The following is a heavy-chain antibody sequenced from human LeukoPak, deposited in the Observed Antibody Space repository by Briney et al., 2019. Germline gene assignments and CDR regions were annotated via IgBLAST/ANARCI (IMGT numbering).Heavy chain of an antibody. D-gene: IGHD2/OR15-2a*01. J-gene: IGHJ4*02. CDR2: VSGSGDST. CDR1: GFIFSSYG. Sequence: PGGSLRLSCAASGFIFSSYGMSWVRQAPGKGLEWVSAVSGSGDSTNYADSVKGRFTISRDNSKNTLFLQMNSLRAEDTAVYYCAKSASGYYLFDYWGQGTPVTVSS. CDR3: AKSASGYYLFDY. V-gene: IGHV3-23*01.